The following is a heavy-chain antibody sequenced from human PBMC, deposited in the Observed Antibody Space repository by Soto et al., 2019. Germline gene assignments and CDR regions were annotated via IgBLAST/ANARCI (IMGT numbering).Heavy chain of an antibody. Sequence: EVQLVESGGGPVKSGGSLRLSCAASGFYFVSYTMNWVRQAPGKGLEWVSSISGDRSYIYYADSVKGRFTISRDNAKNSLFLQMNSLRVGDTAVYYCVRDLSAYNWFDLWGPGTLVTVSS. CDR1: GFYFVSYT. CDR3: VRDLSAYNWFDL. CDR2: ISGDRSYI. V-gene: IGHV3-21*01. J-gene: IGHJ5*01.